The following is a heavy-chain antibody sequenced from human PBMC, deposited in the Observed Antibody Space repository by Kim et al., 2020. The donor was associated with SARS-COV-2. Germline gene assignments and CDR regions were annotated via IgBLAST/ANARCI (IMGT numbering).Heavy chain of an antibody. D-gene: IGHD7-27*01. Sequence: ASVKVSCKASGYTFTGYYMHWVRQAPGQGLEWMGWINPNSGGTNYAQKFQGRVTMTRDTSISTAYMELSRLRSDDTAVYYCARDPITGEGAFDIWGQGTMVTVSS. CDR2: INPNSGGT. CDR1: GYTFTGYY. J-gene: IGHJ3*02. V-gene: IGHV1-2*02. CDR3: ARDPITGEGAFDI.